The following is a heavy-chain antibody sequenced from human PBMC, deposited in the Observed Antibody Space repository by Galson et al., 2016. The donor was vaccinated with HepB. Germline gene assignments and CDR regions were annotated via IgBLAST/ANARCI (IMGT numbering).Heavy chain of an antibody. CDR1: GFTFSSHS. V-gene: IGHV3-48*04. CDR3: ARDPTRNYYDSSAYYYFSAGWFDP. D-gene: IGHD3-22*01. J-gene: IGHJ5*02. CDR2: ISSRSSTI. Sequence: SLRLSCAASGFTFSSHSMNWVRQAPGKGLEWVSYISSRSSTIYYADSVKGRCTISRDNGKNSLYLQMNSLRAEDTAVYYCARDPTRNYYDSSAYYYFSAGWFDPWGQGTLVTVSS.